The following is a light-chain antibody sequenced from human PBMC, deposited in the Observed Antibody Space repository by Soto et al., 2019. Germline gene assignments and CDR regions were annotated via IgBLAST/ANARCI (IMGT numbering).Light chain of an antibody. CDR2: EGS. CDR3: CSYAGSFWV. J-gene: IGLJ3*02. Sequence: QSALTQPASVSGSPGQSITISCTGTSSDVGSYNLVSWYQQHPGKAPKLMIYEGSKRPSGVSNRFSGSKSGNTASLTISGLQAEDEADYYCCSYAGSFWVFGGGTQLTVL. V-gene: IGLV2-23*01. CDR1: SSDVGSYNL.